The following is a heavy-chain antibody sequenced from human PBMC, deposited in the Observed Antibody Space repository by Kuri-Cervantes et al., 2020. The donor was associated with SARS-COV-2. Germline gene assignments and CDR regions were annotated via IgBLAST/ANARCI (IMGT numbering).Heavy chain of an antibody. CDR2: INPNSGGT. D-gene: IGHD3-10*01. V-gene: IGHV1-2*02. Sequence: ASVKVSCKASGYTFTGYYMHWVRQAPGQGLEWMGWINPNSGGTNYAQKFQGRVTMTRDTSISTAYMELSRLRSDDTAVYYCARNFGVWAFGELLDWGQGTLVTVSS. CDR1: GYTFTGYY. CDR3: ARNFGVWAFGELLD. J-gene: IGHJ4*02.